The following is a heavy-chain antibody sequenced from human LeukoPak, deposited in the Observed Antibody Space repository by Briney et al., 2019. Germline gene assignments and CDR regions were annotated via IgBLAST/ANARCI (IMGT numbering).Heavy chain of an antibody. D-gene: IGHD3-22*01. V-gene: IGHV1-24*01. CDR3: ARHYYDSSGYYYGTFDY. J-gene: IGHJ4*02. Sequence: ASVKVSCKVSGYTLTELSMHWVRQAPGKGLEWMGGFDPEDGETIYAQKFQGRVTMTRDTSISTAYMELSRLRSDDTAVYYCARHYYDSSGYYYGTFDYWGQGTLVTVSS. CDR2: FDPEDGET. CDR1: GYTLTELS.